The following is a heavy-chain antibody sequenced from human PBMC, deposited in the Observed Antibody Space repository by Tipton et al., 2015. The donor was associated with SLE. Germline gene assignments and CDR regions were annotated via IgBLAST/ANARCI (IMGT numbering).Heavy chain of an antibody. Sequence: TLSLTCTVSGGSISSYYWSWIRQPPGKGLEWIGYIYYSGSTNYNPSLKSRVIISVDTSKNQFSLKLSSVTAADTAVYYCARPSYSSGWYQYFQHWGQGTLVTAFS. CDR3: ARPSYSSGWYQYFQH. J-gene: IGHJ1*01. CDR2: IYYSGST. D-gene: IGHD6-19*01. V-gene: IGHV4-59*12. CDR1: GGSISSYY.